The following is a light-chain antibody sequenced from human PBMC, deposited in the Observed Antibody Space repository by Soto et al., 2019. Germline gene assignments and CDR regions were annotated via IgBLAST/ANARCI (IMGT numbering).Light chain of an antibody. CDR2: EVG. CDR1: SSDVGAYDY. Sequence: PASASGSPGQSITISCTGTSSDVGAYDYVSWYQQHPDKAPKLMIYEVGNRPSGVPHRFSGSRSGNTASLTISGLQAEDEADYFCCSYAGSPWVFGTGTKVTV. J-gene: IGLJ1*01. CDR3: CSYAGSPWV. V-gene: IGLV2-14*03.